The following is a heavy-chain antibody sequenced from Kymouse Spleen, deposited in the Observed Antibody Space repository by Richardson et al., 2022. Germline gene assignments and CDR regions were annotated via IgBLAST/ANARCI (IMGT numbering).Heavy chain of an antibody. D-gene: IGHD2-2*02. CDR2: INPNSGGT. CDR1: GYTFTGYY. Sequence: QVQLVQSGAEVKKPGASVKVSCKASGYTFTGYYMHWVRQAPGQGLEWMGWINPNSGGTNYAQKFQGWVTMTRDTSISTAYMELSRLRSDDTAVYYCARSYCSSTSCYAGFDYWGQGTLVTVSS. J-gene: IGHJ4*02. CDR3: ARSYCSSTSCYAGFDY. V-gene: IGHV1-2*04.